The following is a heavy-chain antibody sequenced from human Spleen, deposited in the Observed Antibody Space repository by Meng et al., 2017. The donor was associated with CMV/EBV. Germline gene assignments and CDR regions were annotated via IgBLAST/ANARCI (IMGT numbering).Heavy chain of an antibody. J-gene: IGHJ6*02. D-gene: IGHD7-27*01. CDR1: GFKFSSYA. V-gene: IGHV3-23*03. CDR2: IRSGGGST. Sequence: GESLKISCEASGFKFSSYAMSWVRQAPGKGLEWVSLIRSGGGSTYSADSVKGRFTISRDDYKNTLYLHMNSLRADDTAVYYCAKHLSRLLSGGQYYFFYGLDVWGQGTTVTVSS. CDR3: AKHLSRLLSGGQYYFFYGLDV.